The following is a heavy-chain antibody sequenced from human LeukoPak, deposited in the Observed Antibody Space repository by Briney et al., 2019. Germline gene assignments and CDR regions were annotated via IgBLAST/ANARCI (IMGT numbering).Heavy chain of an antibody. CDR2: IYYSGST. Sequence: PSETLSLTCTVSGGFISSGGYYWSWIRQYPGKGLEWIGYIYYSGSTYYNPSLKSRLTISVDTSKNQFSLQLSSVTAADTAVYYCARSNSGSDPHYFDYWGQGTLVTVSS. V-gene: IGHV4-31*03. J-gene: IGHJ4*02. D-gene: IGHD5-12*01. CDR1: GGFISSGGYY. CDR3: ARSNSGSDPHYFDY.